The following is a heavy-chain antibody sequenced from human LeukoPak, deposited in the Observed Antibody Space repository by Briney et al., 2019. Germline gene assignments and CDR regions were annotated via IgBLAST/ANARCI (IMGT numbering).Heavy chain of an antibody. D-gene: IGHD3-22*01. J-gene: IGHJ4*02. Sequence: PSETLSLTCTVSGGSISSSSYYWGWIRQPPGKGLEWIGSIYYSGSTYYNPSLKSRVTISVDTSKNQFSLKLSSVTAADTAVYYCARDANYDSTLFDYWGQGTLVTVSS. CDR1: GGSISSSSYY. CDR3: ARDANYDSTLFDY. CDR2: IYYSGST. V-gene: IGHV4-39*07.